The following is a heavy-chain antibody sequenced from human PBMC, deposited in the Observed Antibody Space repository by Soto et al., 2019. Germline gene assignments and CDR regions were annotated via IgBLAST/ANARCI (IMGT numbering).Heavy chain of an antibody. V-gene: IGHV5-51*01. CDR2: IYPGDSET. Sequence: EXLKISFTCVGYXFPTHLVVWVRHRPGKGLEWVGIIYPGDSETRYSPSLEVQVNISVEKSITTDYLQWSSLNASYTAIYFCARGFCTTTICDPWFDPWGQGTLCTVSS. D-gene: IGHD2-8*01. CDR3: ARGFCTTTICDPWFDP. CDR1: GYXFPTHL. J-gene: IGHJ5*02.